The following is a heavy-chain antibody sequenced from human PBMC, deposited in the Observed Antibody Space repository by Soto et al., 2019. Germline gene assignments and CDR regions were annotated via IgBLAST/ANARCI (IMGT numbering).Heavy chain of an antibody. CDR1: GYTFTSYG. CDR3: ARDSSGYSFGDHFDY. J-gene: IGHJ4*02. D-gene: IGHD3-22*01. V-gene: IGHV1-18*01. Sequence: ASVKVSCKASGYTFTSYGISWVRQAPGQGLEWMGWISAYNGNTNYAQKLQGRVTMTTDTSTSTAYMELRSLRSDDKAVYYCARDSSGYSFGDHFDYWGQGTLVTAPQ. CDR2: ISAYNGNT.